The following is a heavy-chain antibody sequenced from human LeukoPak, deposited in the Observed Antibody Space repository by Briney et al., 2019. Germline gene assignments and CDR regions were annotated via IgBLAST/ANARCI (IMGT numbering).Heavy chain of an antibody. D-gene: IGHD4-17*01. V-gene: IGHV4-39*01. CDR2: IFYSGST. CDR3: ARQMNTVTADY. J-gene: IGHJ4*02. CDR1: GGSISSSSYF. Sequence: SGTLSLTCTVSGGSISSSSYFWGWIRQPPGKGLEWIGSIFYSGSTYYNPSLNSRVTISIDTSKNQFSLRLSSVTAADTAVYYCARQMNTVTADYWGQGTLVTVAS.